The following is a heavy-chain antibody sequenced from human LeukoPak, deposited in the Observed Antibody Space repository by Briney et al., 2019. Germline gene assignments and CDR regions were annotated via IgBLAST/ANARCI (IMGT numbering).Heavy chain of an antibody. Sequence: GGSLRLSCAASGFTFDDFAMHWARQAPRKGLGWVSGFSWDSSNRGYADSVKGRFTISRDNAKNSLYMQMNSLRAEDTALYYCAKDIDTGLASGMDVWGQGTTVTVSS. V-gene: IGHV3-9*01. CDR2: FSWDSSNR. CDR1: GFTFDDFA. J-gene: IGHJ6*02. D-gene: IGHD5-18*01. CDR3: AKDIDTGLASGMDV.